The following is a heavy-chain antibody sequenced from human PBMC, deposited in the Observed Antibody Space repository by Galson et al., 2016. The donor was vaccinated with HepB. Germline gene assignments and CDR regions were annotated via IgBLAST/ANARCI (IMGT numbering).Heavy chain of an antibody. CDR1: GYKFTSYW. CDR3: ARHELHSNSWYMDS. D-gene: IGHD6-13*01. CDR2: IYPGDSDT. J-gene: IGHJ4*02. V-gene: IGHV5-51*01. Sequence: QSGAEVKKPGESLKISCQGSGYKFTSYWIGWVRQVPGKGLEWMGTIYPGDSDTRYSPSFQGQVTISVDKSISTAYLQWSSLKASDSAMYYCARHELHSNSWYMDSWGQGTLGTVSS.